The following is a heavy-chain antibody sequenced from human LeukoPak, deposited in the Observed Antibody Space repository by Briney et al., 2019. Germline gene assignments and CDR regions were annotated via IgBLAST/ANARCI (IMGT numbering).Heavy chain of an antibody. V-gene: IGHV3-21*01. D-gene: IGHD6-13*01. CDR2: ISSSSSYI. CDR3: AITPYSSSWRVTFDY. CDR1: GFTFSSYS. J-gene: IGHJ4*02. Sequence: GGSLRLSCAASGFTFSSYSMNWVRQAPGKGLEWVSSISSSSSYIYYADSVKGRFTISRDNAKNSLYLQMNSLRAEDTAVYYCAITPYSSSWRVTFDYWGQGTLVTVSS.